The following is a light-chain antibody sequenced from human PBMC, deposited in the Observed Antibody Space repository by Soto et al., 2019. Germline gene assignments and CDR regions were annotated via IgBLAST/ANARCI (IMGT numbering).Light chain of an antibody. CDR2: EVT. J-gene: IGLJ3*02. V-gene: IGLV2-8*01. CDR1: SSDVGGYNS. Sequence: QSVLTQPPSASGSPGQSVTISCTGTSSDVGGYNSVSWYQQYPGRAPKLMIYEVTKRPSGVPDRFSGSKSGNTASLTVSGLQAEDEADYYCSSYAASNNFYFVFGGGTQLTVL. CDR3: SSYAASNNFYFV.